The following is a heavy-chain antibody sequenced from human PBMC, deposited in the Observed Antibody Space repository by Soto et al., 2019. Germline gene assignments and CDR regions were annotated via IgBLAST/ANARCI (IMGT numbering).Heavy chain of an antibody. J-gene: IGHJ4*02. CDR3: AKHLYYYDTRGYQ. V-gene: IGHV3-23*01. D-gene: IGHD3-22*01. Sequence: EVQLLESGGGLVQPGESLRLSCAASGFTFSSYAMSGVREAPGKGLEWVSAISGSGGSTYYSASVKGRFTISRTNSKNTLYLQLTSLGAEDTAVYSCAKHLYYYDTRGYQGGQGTLVPVSS. CDR1: GFTFSSYA. CDR2: ISGSGGST.